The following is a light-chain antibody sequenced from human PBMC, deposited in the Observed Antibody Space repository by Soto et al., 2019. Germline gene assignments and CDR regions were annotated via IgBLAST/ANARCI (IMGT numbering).Light chain of an antibody. V-gene: IGKV3-15*01. Sequence: EIVMTQSPATLSVSPGERATLSCRASQSVSSNLAWYQQKPGQAPRLLLYGASTRATGIPARFSGSGSGTEFTLTINSLQSEDFAVYYCQQYNKGPQWTFGQGTKVEIK. CDR1: QSVSSN. CDR3: QQYNKGPQWT. J-gene: IGKJ1*01. CDR2: GAS.